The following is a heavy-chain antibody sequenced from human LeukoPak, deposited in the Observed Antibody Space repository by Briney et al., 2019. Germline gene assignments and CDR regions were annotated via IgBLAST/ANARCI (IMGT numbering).Heavy chain of an antibody. D-gene: IGHD6-6*01. V-gene: IGHV3-30*02. CDR1: GFTFSSYG. CDR3: AAYSSCDY. J-gene: IGHJ4*02. CDR2: IGYDGRNK. Sequence: GGSLRLSCAASGFTFSSYGIHWVRQAPGKGLEWVTFIGYDGRNKYYADSVKGRFTISRDNSKNTLYLQMNSLRAEDTAVYYCAAYSSCDYWGQGTLVTVSS.